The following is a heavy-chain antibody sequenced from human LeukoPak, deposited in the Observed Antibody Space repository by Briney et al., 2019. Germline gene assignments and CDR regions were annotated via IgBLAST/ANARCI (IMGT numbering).Heavy chain of an antibody. Sequence: PSETLSLTCAVYGGSFSGYYWSWIRQPPGKELEWIGEINHSGSTNYNPSLKSRVTISVDTSKNQFSLKLSSVTAADTAVYYCARGRYFDSHYWGQGTLVTVSS. D-gene: IGHD3-9*01. CDR3: ARGRYFDSHY. V-gene: IGHV4-34*01. J-gene: IGHJ4*02. CDR1: GGSFSGYY. CDR2: INHSGST.